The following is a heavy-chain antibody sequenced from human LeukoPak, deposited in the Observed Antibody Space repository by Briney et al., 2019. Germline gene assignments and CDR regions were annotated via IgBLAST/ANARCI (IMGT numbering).Heavy chain of an antibody. CDR3: AKGVSFSPNWYFDL. Sequence: GGSLRLSCAASGFTFSSYAMHWVRQAPGKGLEWVAVISYDGSNKYYADSVKGRFTISRDNSKNTLYLQMNSLRADDTAVYYCAKGVSFSPNWYFDLWGRGTLVTVSS. CDR2: ISYDGSNK. V-gene: IGHV3-30-3*01. J-gene: IGHJ2*01. D-gene: IGHD3-10*01. CDR1: GFTFSSYA.